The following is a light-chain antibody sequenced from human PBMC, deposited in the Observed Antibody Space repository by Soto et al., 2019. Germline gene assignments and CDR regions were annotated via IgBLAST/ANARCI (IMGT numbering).Light chain of an antibody. CDR1: QSVSSY. CDR3: QQRSNWPLT. V-gene: IGKV3-11*01. Sequence: EIVLTQSPATLSLSPGERATLSCRASQSVSSYLAWYQQKPGQAPRLLIYDASNRATGVPARFSGSGYETAFTLTISSLEPEDFAVYYCQQRSNWPLTFGGGTRVEI. J-gene: IGKJ4*01. CDR2: DAS.